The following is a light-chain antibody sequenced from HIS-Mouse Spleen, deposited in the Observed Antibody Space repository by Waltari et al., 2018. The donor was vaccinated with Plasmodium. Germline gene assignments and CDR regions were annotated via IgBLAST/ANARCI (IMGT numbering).Light chain of an antibody. V-gene: IGLV5-37*01. CDR1: SDINVGSYT. Sequence: QPVLTQPPSSSASPGESARLTCTLPSDINVGSYTISWYQQHPGSPPRYPLYYYSDSDKGQGSGVPSRFSGSKDASANTGILLISGLQSEDEADYYCMIWPSNASGVFGGGTKLTVL. CDR3: MIWPSNASGV. J-gene: IGLJ3*02. CDR2: YYSDSDK.